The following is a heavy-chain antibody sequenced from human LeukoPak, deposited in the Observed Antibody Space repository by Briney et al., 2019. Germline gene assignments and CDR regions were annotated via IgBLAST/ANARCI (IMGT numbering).Heavy chain of an antibody. J-gene: IGHJ4*02. CDR3: AKHRSSDYSDFDY. V-gene: IGHV3-23*01. D-gene: IGHD3-22*01. CDR2: ISGSGGST. Sequence: PGGSLRLSCTASGFPFSSYALSWVRQAPGKGLEWVSSISGSGGSTYYADSVKGRFTISRDNSKNTLYLQMNSLRAEDTAVFYCAKHRSSDYSDFDYWGQGTLVTVSS. CDR1: GFPFSSYA.